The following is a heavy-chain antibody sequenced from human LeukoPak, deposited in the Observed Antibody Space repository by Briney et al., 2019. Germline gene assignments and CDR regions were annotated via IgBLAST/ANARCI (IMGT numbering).Heavy chain of an antibody. J-gene: IGHJ4*02. CDR1: GFTFSSYG. V-gene: IGHV3-23*01. D-gene: IGHD6-13*01. CDR2: ISGSGGST. Sequence: AGGSLRLSCAASGFTFSSYGMSWVRQAPGKGLEWVSAISGSGGSTYYADSVKGRFTISRDNSKNTLYLQMNSLRAEDTAVYYCAKASVIYSSSWYHFDYWGQGTLVTVSS. CDR3: AKASVIYSSSWYHFDY.